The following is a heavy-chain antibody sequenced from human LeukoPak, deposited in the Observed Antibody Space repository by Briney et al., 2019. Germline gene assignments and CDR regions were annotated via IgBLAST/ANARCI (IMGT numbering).Heavy chain of an antibody. CDR1: GFTFSSYG. Sequence: GGSLRLSCAASGFTFSSYGMHWVRQAPGKGLEWVAVIWYDGSNKYYADSVKGRFTISRDNSKNTLYLQMNSLTAEDTAVYYCAKDSTIYRYFDYWGQGTLVTVSS. CDR3: AKDSTIYRYFDY. V-gene: IGHV3-33*06. J-gene: IGHJ4*02. CDR2: IWYDGSNK. D-gene: IGHD2/OR15-2a*01.